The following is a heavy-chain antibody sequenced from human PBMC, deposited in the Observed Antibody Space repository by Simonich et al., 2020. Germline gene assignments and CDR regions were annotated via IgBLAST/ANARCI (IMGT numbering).Heavy chain of an antibody. V-gene: IGHV4-38-2*01. CDR2: IYHSGNT. J-gene: IGHJ6*02. CDR1: GYSISSGYY. Sequence: QVQLQESGPGLAKPSETLSLTCAVSGYSISSGYYWGWIRQPPGKGMEWIGSIYHSGNTYYNPTLKSRVTISVDTSKNQFSLKLSSVTAADTAVYYCARVGYSNYYYYGMDVWGQGTTVTVSS. D-gene: IGHD6-13*01. CDR3: ARVGYSNYYYYGMDV.